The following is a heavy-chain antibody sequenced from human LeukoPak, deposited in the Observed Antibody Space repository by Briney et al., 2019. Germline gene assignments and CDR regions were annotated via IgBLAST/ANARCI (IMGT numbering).Heavy chain of an antibody. V-gene: IGHV3-23*01. CDR1: GLTFSSYA. Sequence: GGSLRLSCAASGLTFSSYAMSWVRQAPGKGLEWVSAISGSGGSTYYADSVKGRFTISRDNSKNTLYLQMNSLRAEDTAVYYCAKEGWFGELLPGDYWGQGTLVTVSS. D-gene: IGHD3-10*01. CDR2: ISGSGGST. CDR3: AKEGWFGELLPGDY. J-gene: IGHJ4*02.